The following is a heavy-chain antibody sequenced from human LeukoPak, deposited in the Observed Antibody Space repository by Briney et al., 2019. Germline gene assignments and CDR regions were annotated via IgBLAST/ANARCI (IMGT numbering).Heavy chain of an antibody. D-gene: IGHD6-13*01. V-gene: IGHV4-39*01. J-gene: IGHJ5*02. CDR1: GGSISSSSYY. CDR3: ARVDSSSPRNWFDP. CDR2: IYYSGST. Sequence: PSETLSLTCTVSGGSISSSSYYWGWIRQPPGKGLEWIGSIYYSGSTYYNPSLKSRVTISVGTSKNQFSLKLSSVTAADTAVYYCARVDSSSPRNWFDPWGQGTLVTVSS.